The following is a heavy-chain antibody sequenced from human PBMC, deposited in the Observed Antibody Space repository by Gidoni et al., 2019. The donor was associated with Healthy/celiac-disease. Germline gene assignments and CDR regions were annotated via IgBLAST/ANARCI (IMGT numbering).Heavy chain of an antibody. V-gene: IGHV3-49*05. J-gene: IGHJ4*02. D-gene: IGHD3-3*01. Sequence: EVQLVESGGGLVKPGRSLSLSCTASGFTFGDYAMSWFRQAPGKGLEWVGFIRSKAYGGTTEYAASVKGRFTISRDDSKSIAYLQMNSLKTEDTAVYYCTSSPLLDFWSGYYPVDDYWGQGTLVTVSS. CDR2: IRSKAYGGTT. CDR1: GFTFGDYA. CDR3: TSSPLLDFWSGYYPVDDY.